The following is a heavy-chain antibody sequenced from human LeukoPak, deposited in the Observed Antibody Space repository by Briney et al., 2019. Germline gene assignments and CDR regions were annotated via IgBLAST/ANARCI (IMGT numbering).Heavy chain of an antibody. CDR3: AKDVTGTGAFDI. D-gene: IGHD1-7*01. CDR2: ITWNSGTI. CDR1: GFTFDDYA. Sequence: GRSLRLSCAASGFTFDDYAMNWVRQGPGKGLEWVSGITWNSGTIGYADSVKGRFTISRDNAKNSLYLQMNSLRAEDTALYYCAKDVTGTGAFDIWGQGTMVTVSS. J-gene: IGHJ3*02. V-gene: IGHV3-9*01.